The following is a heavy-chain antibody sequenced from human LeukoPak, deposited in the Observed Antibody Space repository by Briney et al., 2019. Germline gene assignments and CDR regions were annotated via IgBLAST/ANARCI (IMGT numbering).Heavy chain of an antibody. D-gene: IGHD4-23*01. J-gene: IGHJ4*02. Sequence: GESLKISCKGSGYSFTSYWISWVRQMPGKGLEWMGRIIPSDSYTSYSPSFQGHVTISVDKSISTAYLQWSSLKASDTAIYYCARPGEVYGGNSRQGFDYWGQGTLVTVSS. CDR2: IIPSDSYT. CDR1: GYSFTSYW. V-gene: IGHV5-10-1*01. CDR3: ARPGEVYGGNSRQGFDY.